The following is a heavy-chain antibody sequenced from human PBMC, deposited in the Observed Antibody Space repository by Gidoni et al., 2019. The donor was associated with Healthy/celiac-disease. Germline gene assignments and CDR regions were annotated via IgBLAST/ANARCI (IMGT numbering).Heavy chain of an antibody. CDR1: GGSISRYY. CDR3: ARTEYSSGWSSRYFDY. Sequence: QVQLQESGPGLVQPSETLSLTCTVSGGSISRYYWSWIRQPPGKGLEWIGYIYYSGSTNYNPSLKSRVTISVDTSKNQFSLKLSSVTAADTAVYYCARTEYSSGWSSRYFDYWGQGTLVTVSS. CDR2: IYYSGST. D-gene: IGHD6-19*01. V-gene: IGHV4-59*01. J-gene: IGHJ4*02.